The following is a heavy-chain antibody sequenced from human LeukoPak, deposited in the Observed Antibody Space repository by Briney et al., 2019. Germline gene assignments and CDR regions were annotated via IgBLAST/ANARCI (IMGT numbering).Heavy chain of an antibody. J-gene: IGHJ4*02. CDR3: ARDLVGSHTSYSSGAWDY. V-gene: IGHV1-69*13. CDR1: GYTFTSYG. CDR2: IIPMFNTA. D-gene: IGHD3-9*01. Sequence: SVNVSCTASGYTFTSYGISWVRHAPGQGLEWMGGIIPMFNTADYAQTFQGTLTITADQTTSTAYMEMSSLRAEDTAVYYCARDLVGSHTSYSSGAWDYWGQGTLVTVSS.